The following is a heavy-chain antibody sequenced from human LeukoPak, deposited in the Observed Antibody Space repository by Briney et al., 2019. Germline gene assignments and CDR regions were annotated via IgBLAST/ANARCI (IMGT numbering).Heavy chain of an antibody. V-gene: IGHV4-30-2*01. CDR1: GGSISSGGYS. CDR2: IYHSGST. CDR3: ARGLQRDYYYYYGMDV. D-gene: IGHD4-4*01. Sequence: PSETLSLTCAVSGGSISSGGYSWSWIRQPPGEGLEWIGYIYHSGSTYYNPSLKSRVTISVDRSKNQFSLKLSSVTAADTAVYYCARGLQRDYYYYYGMDVWGQGTTVTVSS. J-gene: IGHJ6*02.